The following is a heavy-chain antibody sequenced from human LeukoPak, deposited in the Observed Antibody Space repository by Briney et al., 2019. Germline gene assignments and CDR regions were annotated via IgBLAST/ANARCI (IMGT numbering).Heavy chain of an antibody. CDR3: ARDPPRDLTTMIVVGYGMDV. V-gene: IGHV1-69*04. D-gene: IGHD3-22*01. J-gene: IGHJ6*02. Sequence: ASVKVSCKASGGTFSSYAISWVRQAPGQGLEWTGRIIPILGIANYAQKFQGRVTITADKSTSTAYMELSSLRSEDTAVYYCARDPPRDLTTMIVVGYGMDVWGQGTTVTVSS. CDR1: GGTFSSYA. CDR2: IIPILGIA.